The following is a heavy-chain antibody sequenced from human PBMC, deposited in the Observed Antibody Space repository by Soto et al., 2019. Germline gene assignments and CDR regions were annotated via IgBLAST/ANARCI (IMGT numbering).Heavy chain of an antibody. J-gene: IGHJ6*03. V-gene: IGHV5-51*01. Sequence: GESLKISCKGSGYSFTSYWIGWVRQMPGKGLEWMGIIYPGDSDTRYSPSFQGQVTISADKSISTAYLQWSSLKASDTAMYYCARHEAGLVAATPNYYYYYMDVWGKGTTVTVSS. CDR2: IYPGDSDT. CDR3: ARHEAGLVAATPNYYYYYMDV. D-gene: IGHD2-15*01. CDR1: GYSFTSYW.